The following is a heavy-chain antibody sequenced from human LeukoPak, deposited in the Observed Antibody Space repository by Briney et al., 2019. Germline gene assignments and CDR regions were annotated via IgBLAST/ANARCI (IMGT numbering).Heavy chain of an antibody. D-gene: IGHD6-13*01. Sequence: TSVRPAPRKVLQRVSGISGNGGSTFYSDSVKGRFTISRDNSKNTLYLQMNSLRAEDTAVYYCAKDRLTAAANNYWGQGTLVTVSS. V-gene: IGHV3-23*01. J-gene: IGHJ4*02. CDR2: ISGNGGST. CDR3: AKDRLTAAANNY.